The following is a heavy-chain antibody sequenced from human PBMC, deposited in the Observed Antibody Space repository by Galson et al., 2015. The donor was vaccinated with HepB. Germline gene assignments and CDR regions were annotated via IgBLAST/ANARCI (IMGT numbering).Heavy chain of an antibody. V-gene: IGHV1-2*06. CDR3: ARDGEVRATTEASEYYYYYYGMDV. J-gene: IGHJ6*02. D-gene: IGHD1-26*01. CDR1: GYTFTGYY. Sequence: SVKVSCKASGYTFTGYYMHWVRQAPGQGLEWMGRINPNSGGTNYAQKFQGRVTMTRDTSISTAYMELSRLRSDDTAVYYCARDGEVRATTEASEYYYYYYGMDVWGQGTTVTVSS. CDR2: INPNSGGT.